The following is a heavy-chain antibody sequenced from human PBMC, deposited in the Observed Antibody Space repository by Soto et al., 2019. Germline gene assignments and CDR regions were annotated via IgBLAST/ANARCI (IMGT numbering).Heavy chain of an antibody. CDR2: INHSGST. CDR3: ARAQLWLLFAY. D-gene: IGHD5-18*01. Sequence: PSETLSLTCAVYGGSFSGYYWSWIRQPPGKGLEWIGEINHSGSTNYNPSLKSRVTISVDTSKNQFSLKLSSVTAADTAVYYCARAQLWLLFAYWGRGTLVTVSS. V-gene: IGHV4-34*01. CDR1: GGSFSGYY. J-gene: IGHJ4*02.